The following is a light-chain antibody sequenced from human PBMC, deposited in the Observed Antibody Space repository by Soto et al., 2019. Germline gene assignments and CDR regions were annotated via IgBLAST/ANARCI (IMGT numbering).Light chain of an antibody. CDR2: GTS. J-gene: IGKJ1*01. CDR3: QQYVSWT. V-gene: IGKV3-20*01. Sequence: DIVLTQSPGTLSVSPGERATLSCRASQTISSDYLAWYQQKPGQPPSLLIYGTSSRATVIPDRFSGSGSGTDFTLTISRLEPEESAIYYCQQYVSWTFGQGTKVEIK. CDR1: QTISSDY.